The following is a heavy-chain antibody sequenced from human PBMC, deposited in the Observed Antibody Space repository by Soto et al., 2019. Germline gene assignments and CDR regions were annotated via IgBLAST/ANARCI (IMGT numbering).Heavy chain of an antibody. CDR3: ARDREAGVGWFDP. V-gene: IGHV4-31*03. CDR2: IYYSGST. CDR1: GGSISSGGYY. Sequence: SSETLSLTCTVSGGSISSGGYYWSWIRQHPGKGLEWIGYIYYSGSTYYNPSLKSRVTISVDTSKNQFSLKLSSVTAADTAVYYCARDREAGVGWFDPWGQGTLVTVSS. D-gene: IGHD3-10*01. J-gene: IGHJ5*02.